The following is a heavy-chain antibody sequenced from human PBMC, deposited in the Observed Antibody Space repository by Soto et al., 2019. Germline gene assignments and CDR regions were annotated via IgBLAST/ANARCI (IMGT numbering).Heavy chain of an antibody. V-gene: IGHV3-23*01. Sequence: PGGSLRLSCAASGFTFSSYAMGWVRQAPGKGLEWVSAISGSGGSTYYADSVKGRFTISRDNAQNSLYLQVDSLRSEDTAVYYSGRDDGGRTTGIDLWGQGTLVTVSS. CDR1: GFTFSSYA. D-gene: IGHD3-16*01. CDR3: GRDDGGRTTGIDL. J-gene: IGHJ5*02. CDR2: ISGSGGST.